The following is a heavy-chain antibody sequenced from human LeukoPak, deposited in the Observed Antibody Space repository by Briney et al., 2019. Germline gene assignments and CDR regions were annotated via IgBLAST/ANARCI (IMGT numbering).Heavy chain of an antibody. CDR3: ARGVNYDFFYNRYYFDY. Sequence: PSETLSLTCAVYGGSFSGYYWSWIRQPPGKGLEWIGEINHSGSTNYNPSLKSRVTISVDTSKNQFSLKLSSVTAADTAVYYCARGVNYDFFYNRYYFDYWGQGTLVTVSS. D-gene: IGHD3-3*01. J-gene: IGHJ4*02. CDR2: INHSGST. CDR1: GGSFSGYY. V-gene: IGHV4-34*01.